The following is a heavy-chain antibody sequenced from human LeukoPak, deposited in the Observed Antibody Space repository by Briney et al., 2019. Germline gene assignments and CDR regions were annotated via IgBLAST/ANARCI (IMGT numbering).Heavy chain of an antibody. V-gene: IGHV4-34*01. CDR1: GGSFSGYY. CDR3: ARASGGGPGYYDFWSGFDAFDI. Sequence: SETLSLTCAVYGGSFSGYYWSWIRQPPGKGLEWIGEINHSGSTNYNPSLKSRVTISVDTSKNQFSLKLSSVTAADTAVYYCARASGGGPGYYDFWSGFDAFDIWGQGTMVTVSS. D-gene: IGHD3-3*01. J-gene: IGHJ3*02. CDR2: INHSGST.